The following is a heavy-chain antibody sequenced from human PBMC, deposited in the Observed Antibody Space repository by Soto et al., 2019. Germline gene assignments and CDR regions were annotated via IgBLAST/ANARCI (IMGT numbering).Heavy chain of an antibody. V-gene: IGHV4-59*01. Sequence: SETLSPTCTVSGGSISSYYWSWIRQPPGKGLEWIGYIYYSGSTNYNPSLKSRVTISVDTSKNQFSLKLSSVTAADTAVYYCARVNSGYYTGFDYWGQGTLVTVSS. J-gene: IGHJ4*02. CDR1: GGSISSYY. D-gene: IGHD3-3*01. CDR2: IYYSGST. CDR3: ARVNSGYYTGFDY.